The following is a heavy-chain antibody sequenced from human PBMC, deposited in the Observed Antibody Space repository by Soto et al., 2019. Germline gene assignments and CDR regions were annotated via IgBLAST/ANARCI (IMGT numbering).Heavy chain of an antibody. D-gene: IGHD3-10*01. CDR3: SHREASDASGGYDY. Sequence: QITLKESDPTLVKPTQTLTMTCTFSGFSLTTCGLALSWIRQPPGQALEWIALIYWNDDKRYSTSLSNRITITQATSKNQVVLTLTNMDPVDTATSYCSHREASDASGGYDYWGQGTLVTVAS. J-gene: IGHJ4*02. CDR2: IYWNDDK. V-gene: IGHV2-5*01. CDR1: GFSLTTCGLA.